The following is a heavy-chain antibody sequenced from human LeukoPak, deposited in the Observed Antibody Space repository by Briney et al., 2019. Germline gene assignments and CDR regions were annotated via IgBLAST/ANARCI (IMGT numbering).Heavy chain of an antibody. V-gene: IGHV1-69*13. J-gene: IGHJ3*02. Sequence: ASVKVSCKASGGTFSSYAISWVRQAPGQGLEWMGGIIPIFGTANYAQKFQGRVTTTADESTSTAYMELSSLRSEDTAVYYCATPRAEYQLLYVNAFDIWGQGTMVTVSS. CDR1: GGTFSSYA. CDR2: IIPIFGTA. CDR3: ATPRAEYQLLYVNAFDI. D-gene: IGHD2-2*02.